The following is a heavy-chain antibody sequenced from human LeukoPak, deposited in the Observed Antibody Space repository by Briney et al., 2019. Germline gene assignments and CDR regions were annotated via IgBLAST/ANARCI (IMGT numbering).Heavy chain of an antibody. CDR2: IYYSGNT. Sequence: PSETLSLTCTVSGGSISSSSYYWGWIRQPPGKGLEWIGSIYYSGNTYYNPSLTSRVTISVDRSKNHFSLKLSSVTAADTAVYYCARQAGKFYFYYYMDVWGRGTTVTISS. D-gene: IGHD6-13*01. CDR1: GGSISSSSYY. V-gene: IGHV4-39*01. J-gene: IGHJ6*03. CDR3: ARQAGKFYFYYYMDV.